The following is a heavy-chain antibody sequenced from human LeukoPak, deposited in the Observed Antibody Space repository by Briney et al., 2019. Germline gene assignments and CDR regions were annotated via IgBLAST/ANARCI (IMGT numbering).Heavy chain of an antibody. V-gene: IGHV1-18*04. CDR3: ARGSGDSAMAHDFDY. Sequence: ASVKVSCKASGYTFSSYYMHWVRQAPGQGLEWMGWISAYNGNTNYAQKLQGRVTMTTDTSTITVYMELRSLRSDDTAVYYCARGSGDSAMAHDFDYWGQGTLVTVSS. CDR2: ISAYNGNT. D-gene: IGHD5-18*01. J-gene: IGHJ4*02. CDR1: GYTFSSYY.